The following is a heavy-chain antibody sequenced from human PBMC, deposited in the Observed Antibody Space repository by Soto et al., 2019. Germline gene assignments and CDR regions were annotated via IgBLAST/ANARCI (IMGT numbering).Heavy chain of an antibody. Sequence: QVQLVQSGAEVKKPGSSVKVSCKASGGTFSSYAISWVRQAPGQGLEWMGGIIPIFGTANYAQKFQGRVXIXAXXSTSTAYMELSSLRSEDTAVYYCAREDIAVAGADPWGQGTLVTVSS. CDR2: IIPIFGTA. CDR1: GGTFSSYA. V-gene: IGHV1-69*12. J-gene: IGHJ5*02. D-gene: IGHD6-19*01. CDR3: AREDIAVAGADP.